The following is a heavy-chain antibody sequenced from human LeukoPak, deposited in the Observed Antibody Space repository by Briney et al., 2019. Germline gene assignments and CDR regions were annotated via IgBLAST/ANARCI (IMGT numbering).Heavy chain of an antibody. D-gene: IGHD7-27*01. J-gene: IGHJ4*02. CDR2: VRRNTDTGTT. V-gene: IGHV3-15*07. Sequence: GGSLRLSCAASGFNFADTWMNWVRQPPGKGLEWVGLVRRNTDTGTTDYAAPVKGRFTISRDDSKNTLYLQMNGLKTEDTAVYYCNTQQGSWALNYWGQGVLVTVSS. CDR3: NTQQGSWALNY. CDR1: GFNFADTW.